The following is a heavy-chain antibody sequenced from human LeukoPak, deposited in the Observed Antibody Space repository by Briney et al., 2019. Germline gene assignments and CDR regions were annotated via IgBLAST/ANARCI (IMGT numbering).Heavy chain of an antibody. V-gene: IGHV4-59*01. CDR2: IYYRGST. CDR1: GCSINNYY. J-gene: IGHJ4*02. CDR3: ARVPPDCWSGYPPPHFDY. D-gene: IGHD3-3*01. Sequence: SETLSLTCSVSGCSINNYYWSWIRQPPGEGLEWIGYIYYRGSTNYNPSLRIRVTIAVARSKNQFSLKLRSVTAADVAVYSCARVPPDCWSGYPPPHFDYWGQGTLVTVSS.